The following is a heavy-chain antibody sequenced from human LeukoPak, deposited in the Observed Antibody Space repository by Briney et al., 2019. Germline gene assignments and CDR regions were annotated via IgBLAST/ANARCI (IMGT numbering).Heavy chain of an antibody. CDR3: ARAVSGYYYH. V-gene: IGHV3-21*01. CDR2: ISSSSSYI. D-gene: IGHD3-9*01. CDR1: GFTFSSYS. Sequence: GGSLRLSCAASGFTFSSYSMNWVRQAPGKGLEWVSSISSSSSYIYYADSVEGRFTISRDNAKNSLYLQMNSLRAEDTAVYYCARAVSGYYYHWGQGTLVTVSS. J-gene: IGHJ5*02.